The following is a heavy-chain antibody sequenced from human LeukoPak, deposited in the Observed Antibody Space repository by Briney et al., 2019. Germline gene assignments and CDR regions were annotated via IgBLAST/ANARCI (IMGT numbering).Heavy chain of an antibody. V-gene: IGHV3-33*01. CDR1: GFTFSSYG. CDR3: ARKGGESSTSHYYYYGMDV. D-gene: IGHD2-2*01. J-gene: IGHJ6*02. Sequence: PGRSLRLSCAASGFTFSSYGMHWVRQAPGKGLEWVAVIWYDGSNKYYADSVKGRFTISRDNSKNTLYLQMNSLRAEDTAVYYCARKGGESSTSHYYYYGMDVWGQGTTVTDSS. CDR2: IWYDGSNK.